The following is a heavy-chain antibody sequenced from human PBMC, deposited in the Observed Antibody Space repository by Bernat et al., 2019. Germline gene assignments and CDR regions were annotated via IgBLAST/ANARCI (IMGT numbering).Heavy chain of an antibody. Sequence: QLQLQESGPGLVKPPETLSLTCTVSGGSISTTSHYWGWIRQPPGKGLEWIGSINYSGSTYYNPSLKSRVSMSVDTSKNQFSLKLSSVTAADTAVYYCARLVVVAATPSYYYYYGMDVWGQGTTVTVSS. V-gene: IGHV4-39*07. CDR1: GGSISTTSHY. D-gene: IGHD2-15*01. J-gene: IGHJ6*02. CDR2: INYSGST. CDR3: ARLVVVAATPSYYYYYGMDV.